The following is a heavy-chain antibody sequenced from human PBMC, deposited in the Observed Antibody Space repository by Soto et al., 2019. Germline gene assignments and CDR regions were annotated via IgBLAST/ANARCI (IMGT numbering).Heavy chain of an antibody. CDR2: IYPGDSDT. V-gene: IGHV5-51*01. CDR3: ARGGDILTGPLRPNDY. D-gene: IGHD3-9*01. CDR1: GYSFTSYW. J-gene: IGHJ4*02. Sequence: GESLKISCKGSGYSFTSYWIGWVRQMPGKGLEWMGIIYPGDSDTRYSPSFQGQVTISADKSISTAYLQWSSLKASDTAMYYCARGGDILTGPLRPNDYWGQGTLVTVSS.